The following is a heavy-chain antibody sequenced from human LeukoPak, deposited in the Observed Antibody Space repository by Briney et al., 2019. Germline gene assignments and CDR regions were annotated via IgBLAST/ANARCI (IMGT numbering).Heavy chain of an antibody. CDR1: GYTFTSYY. CDR3: AREGGVYYDSSGPYPFDY. J-gene: IGHJ4*02. Sequence: ASVKVSCKASGYTFTSYYMHWVRQAPGQGLEWMGIINPSGGSTSYAQKFQGRVTMTRDTSTSTVYMELSSLSSEDTAVYYCAREGGVYYDSSGPYPFDYWGQGTLVTVSS. D-gene: IGHD3-22*01. CDR2: INPSGGST. V-gene: IGHV1-46*01.